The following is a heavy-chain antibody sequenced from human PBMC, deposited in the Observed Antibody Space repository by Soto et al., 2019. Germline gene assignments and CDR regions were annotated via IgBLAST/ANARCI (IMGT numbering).Heavy chain of an antibody. CDR2: IIPIIGTA. J-gene: IGHJ4*02. CDR1: GDTFSSYP. D-gene: IGHD2-15*01. V-gene: IGHV1-69*01. CDR3: ARESPRDATPH. Sequence: QVQLVQSGAEVKKPGSSVKVSCKASGDTFSSYPIHWVRQAPGQGLEWVGGIIPIIGTANYAQKFQGRVKITSGESKSTADMELNSLRSEDTAVYYCARESPRDATPHWGQGTLVTVSS.